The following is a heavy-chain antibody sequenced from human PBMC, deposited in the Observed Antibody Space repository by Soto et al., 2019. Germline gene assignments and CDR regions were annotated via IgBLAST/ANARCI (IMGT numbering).Heavy chain of an antibody. CDR1: GGSISSAY. D-gene: IGHD5-12*01. J-gene: IGHJ4*02. CDR3: AKHSGYYDFDS. Sequence: PSETLSLTCSVSGGSISSAYWSWIRQPPGKGLEWIAYIDYSGSTHPNPSLKGRVTMSLDTSKNQISLKLSSVTASDTAVYFCAKHSGYYDFDSWGQGTRVTVSS. V-gene: IGHV4-59*03. CDR2: IDYSGST.